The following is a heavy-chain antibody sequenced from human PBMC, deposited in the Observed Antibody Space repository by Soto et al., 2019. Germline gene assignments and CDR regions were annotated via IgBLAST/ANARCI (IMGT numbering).Heavy chain of an antibody. CDR2: MNPSTGET. V-gene: IGHV1-8*02. CDR1: GYTFTNNG. CDR3: TRAGDSGAWISN. Sequence: GASVKVSCKASGYTFTNNGVNWVRQATGRGLEWMGWMNPSTGETGYTEKFQGRLAMTRDTSITTAYMELTSLTSEDTAVYYCTRAGDSGAWISNWGQGTLVTVS. J-gene: IGHJ4*02. D-gene: IGHD7-27*01.